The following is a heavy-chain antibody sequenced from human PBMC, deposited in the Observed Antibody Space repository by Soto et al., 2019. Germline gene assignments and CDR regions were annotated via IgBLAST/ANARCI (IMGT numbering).Heavy chain of an antibody. CDR1: GFTFTRYS. D-gene: IGHD6-13*01. Sequence: GGSLRLSCAASGFTFTRYSMNWVRQAPGKGLEWVSSISSTTNYIYYADSVKGRFTISRDNAKNSLYLQMNSLRAEDTAVYYCAREIAAAGTEFDYWGQGTLVTVSS. CDR3: AREIAAAGTEFDY. J-gene: IGHJ4*02. V-gene: IGHV3-21*04. CDR2: ISSTTNYI.